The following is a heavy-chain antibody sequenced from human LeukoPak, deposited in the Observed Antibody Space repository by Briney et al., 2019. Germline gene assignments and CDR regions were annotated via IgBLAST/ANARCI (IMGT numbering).Heavy chain of an antibody. CDR1: GYTSTVYY. Sequence: ASVQVSCKASGYTSTVYYIHWVRQAPGQGLEWMGWIVPNNGDTHYAQKFQGRVTMTRDTSISTAYMELSRLTSDDTAVYFCARDEGRGGDLGYWGQGTLVSVSS. CDR3: ARDEGRGGDLGY. D-gene: IGHD3-10*01. J-gene: IGHJ4*02. CDR2: IVPNNGDT. V-gene: IGHV1-2*02.